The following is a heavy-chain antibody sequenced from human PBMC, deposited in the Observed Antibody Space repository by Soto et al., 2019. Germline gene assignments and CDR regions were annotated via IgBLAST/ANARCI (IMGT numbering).Heavy chain of an antibody. J-gene: IGHJ6*02. CDR2: ISGSGGST. Sequence: GGSLRLSCAASGFTFSSYAMSWVRQAPGKGLEWVSAISGSGGSTYYADSVKGRFTISRDNSKNTLYLQMNSLRAEDTAVYYCAKDEQRSLTSSSACMDVWGQGTTVTVSS. CDR3: AKDEQRSLTSSSACMDV. D-gene: IGHD6-6*01. V-gene: IGHV3-23*01. CDR1: GFTFSSYA.